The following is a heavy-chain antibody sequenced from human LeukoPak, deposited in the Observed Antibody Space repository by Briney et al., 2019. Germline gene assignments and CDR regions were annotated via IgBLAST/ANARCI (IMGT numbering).Heavy chain of an antibody. J-gene: IGHJ4*02. CDR3: ARVWQDYTNVDY. CDR2: ISRSSAYI. Sequence: QAGGSLRLSCAASGFTVSSNYMSWVRQAPGKGLEWVSYISRSSAYIHYADSVRGRFAISRDNAKSSVHLQMNSLRAEDTAIYYCARVWQDYTNVDYWGQGTLVTVSS. V-gene: IGHV3-48*01. CDR1: GFTVSSNY. D-gene: IGHD4-11*01.